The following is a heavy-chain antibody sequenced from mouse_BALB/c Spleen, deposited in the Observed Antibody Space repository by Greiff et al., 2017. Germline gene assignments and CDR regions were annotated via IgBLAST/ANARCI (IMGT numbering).Heavy chain of an antibody. D-gene: IGHD1-1*01. V-gene: IGHV3-6*02. CDR2: ISYDGSN. CDR1: GYSITSGYY. CDR3: ARTTVVACGDY. Sequence: ESGPGLVKPSQSLSLTCSVTGYSITSGYYWNWIRQFPGNKLEWMGYISYDGSNNYNPSLKNRISITRDTSKNQFFLKLNSVTTEDTATYYCARTTVVACGDYWGQGTSVTVSS. J-gene: IGHJ4*01.